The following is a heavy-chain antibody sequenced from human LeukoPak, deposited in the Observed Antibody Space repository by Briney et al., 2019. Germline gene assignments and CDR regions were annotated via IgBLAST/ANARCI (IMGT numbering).Heavy chain of an antibody. CDR2: TSYDGSNK. Sequence: GRSLRLSCAASGFTFSSYAMSWVRQVPGKGLEWVAVTSYDGSNKYYADSVKGRFTISRDNSKNTLYLQMNSLRTEDTAVYYCAKGRVGANGYYYYGMDVWGQGTTVTVSS. CDR3: AKGRVGANGYYYYGMDV. J-gene: IGHJ6*02. CDR1: GFTFSSYA. D-gene: IGHD1-26*01. V-gene: IGHV3-30*18.